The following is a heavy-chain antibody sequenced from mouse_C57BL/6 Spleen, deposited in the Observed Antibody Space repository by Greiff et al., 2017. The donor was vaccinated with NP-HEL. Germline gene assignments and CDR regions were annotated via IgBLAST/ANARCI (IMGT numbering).Heavy chain of an antibody. CDR1: GYTFTSYW. Sequence: QVQLQQPGAELVRPGTSVKLSCKASGYTFTSYWMHWVKQRPGQGLEWIGVIDPSDSYPNYNQKFKGKATLTVDTSSSTAYMQLSSLTSEDSAVYYCARGRGLRRGYAMDYWGQGTSVTVSS. CDR2: IDPSDSYP. D-gene: IGHD2-4*01. J-gene: IGHJ4*01. V-gene: IGHV1-59*01. CDR3: ARGRGLRRGYAMDY.